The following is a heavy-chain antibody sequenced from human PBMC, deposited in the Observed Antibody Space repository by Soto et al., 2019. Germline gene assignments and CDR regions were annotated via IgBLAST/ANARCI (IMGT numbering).Heavy chain of an antibody. V-gene: IGHV1-3*01. D-gene: IGHD3-22*01. Sequence: PVKVSCKAPGPTFTSYAKPWARQPPGTRLERMGWINAGNGNTKYSQKYQGRVTITRDTSASTAYMELSSLRSEDTAVYYCARDTEDDDSSGYCPNWFGPCGQGTLVTVS. CDR3: ARDTEDDDSSGYCPNWFGP. J-gene: IGHJ5*02. CDR2: INAGNGNT. CDR1: GPTFTSYA.